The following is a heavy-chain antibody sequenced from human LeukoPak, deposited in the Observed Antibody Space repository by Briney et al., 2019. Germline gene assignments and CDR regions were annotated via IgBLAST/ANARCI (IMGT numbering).Heavy chain of an antibody. CDR1: GYSFTSYW. D-gene: IGHD3-10*01. V-gene: IGHV5-51*01. Sequence: GESLKISCKGSGYSFTSYWIGWVRQMPGKGLEWMGIIYPGDSDTRYSPSFQGQVTISVDKSIGTAYLQWSSLKASDTAMYYCARQATMVRGVIIWFDPWGQGTLVTVSS. J-gene: IGHJ5*02. CDR2: IYPGDSDT. CDR3: ARQATMVRGVIIWFDP.